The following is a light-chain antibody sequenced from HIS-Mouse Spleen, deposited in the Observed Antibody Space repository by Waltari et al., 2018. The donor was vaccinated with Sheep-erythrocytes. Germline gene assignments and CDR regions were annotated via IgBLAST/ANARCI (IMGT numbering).Light chain of an antibody. J-gene: IGLJ2*01. CDR1: KLGERY. CDR3: QAWDSSTACVV. V-gene: IGLV3-1*01. Sequence: SYELTQPPSVSVSPGQTARLPCSGDKLGERYACWYQQKPGQSPVLVIYQDSKRPSGIPERFSGSNSGNTATLTISGTQAMDEADYYCQAWDSSTACVVFGGGTKLTVL. CDR2: QDS.